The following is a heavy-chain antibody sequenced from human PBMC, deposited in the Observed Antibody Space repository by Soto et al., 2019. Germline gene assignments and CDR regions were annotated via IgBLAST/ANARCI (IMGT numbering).Heavy chain of an antibody. Sequence: ASVKVSCKASGYSFTDYHIHWVRQAPGQGLEWLGRINPKSGGTSTAQKFQGWVTMTRDRSISTVYMELTRLRSDDTAVYFCARGHSTDCSNGVCSFFYNHEMDVWGQGTTVT. CDR1: GYSFTDYH. V-gene: IGHV1-2*04. CDR3: ARGHSTDCSNGVCSFFYNHEMDV. D-gene: IGHD2-8*01. CDR2: INPKSGGT. J-gene: IGHJ6*02.